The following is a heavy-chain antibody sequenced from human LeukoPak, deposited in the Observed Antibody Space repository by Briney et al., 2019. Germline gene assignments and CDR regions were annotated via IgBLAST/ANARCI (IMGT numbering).Heavy chain of an antibody. CDR2: IVVGSGNT. D-gene: IGHD2-21*02. V-gene: IGHV1-58*01. Sequence: ASVKVSCKASGFTFTSSAVQWVRQARGQRLEWIGWIVVGSGNTNYAQKFQERVTITRDMSTSTAYMELSSLRSEDTAVYYCAADGVTMEAFDIWGQATMVTVSS. J-gene: IGHJ3*02. CDR1: GFTFTSSA. CDR3: AADGVTMEAFDI.